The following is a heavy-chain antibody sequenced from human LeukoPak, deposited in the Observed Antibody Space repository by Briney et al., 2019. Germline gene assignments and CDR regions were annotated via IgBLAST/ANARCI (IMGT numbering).Heavy chain of an antibody. J-gene: IGHJ6*04. Sequence: GGSLRLSCAASGFTFSTYAMSWVRQAPGKGLEWVSGISGSATYTHYADSVKGRFTISRDNSKNTLYLQMNSLRAEDTVVYYCAKRKEASGTYHYYGMDVWGKGTTVTVSS. CDR3: AKRKEASGTYHYYGMDV. CDR2: ISGSATYT. CDR1: GFTFSTYA. V-gene: IGHV3-23*01. D-gene: IGHD6-13*01.